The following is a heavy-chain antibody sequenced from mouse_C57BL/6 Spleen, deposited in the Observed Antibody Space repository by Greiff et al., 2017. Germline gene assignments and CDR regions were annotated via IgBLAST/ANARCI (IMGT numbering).Heavy chain of an antibody. CDR1: GFSFNTYA. CDR3: VRQDDGYRSFDY. Sequence: EVKLMESGGGLVQPKGSLKLSCAASGFSFNTYAMNWVRQAPGKGLEWVARIRSKSNNYATYYADSVKDRFTISRDDSESMLYLQMNNLKTEDTAMYYCVRQDDGYRSFDYWGQGTTLTVSS. CDR2: IRSKSNNYAT. D-gene: IGHD2-3*01. J-gene: IGHJ2*01. V-gene: IGHV10-1*01.